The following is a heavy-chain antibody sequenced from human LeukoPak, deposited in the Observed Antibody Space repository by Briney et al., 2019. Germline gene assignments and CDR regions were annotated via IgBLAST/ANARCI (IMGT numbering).Heavy chain of an antibody. J-gene: IGHJ4*02. D-gene: IGHD1-26*01. CDR2: INPNSGGT. V-gene: IGHV1-2*02. CDR3: ARDIGVGATPFDY. CDR1: GYTFTGYY. Sequence: WASVKVSCKASGYTFTGYYMHWVRQAPGQGLEWMGWINPNSGGTNYAQKFQGRVAMTRDTSISTAYMELSRLRSDDTAVYYCARDIGVGATPFDYWGQGTLVTVSS.